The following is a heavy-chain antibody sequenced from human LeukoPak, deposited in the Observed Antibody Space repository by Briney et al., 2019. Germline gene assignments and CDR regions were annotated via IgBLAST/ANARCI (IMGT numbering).Heavy chain of an antibody. V-gene: IGHV1-18*01. J-gene: IGHJ6*02. Sequence: ASVKVSCKTSGYTFTRYDISWVRQAPGQGLEWMGWLSSYNGNSNYAQKFQGRVTLTTDTSTSTAYMELSSLRSEDTAVYYCTTVDIVVVPAAIPRHRYYYGMDVWGQGTTVTVSS. CDR3: TTVDIVVVPAAIPRHRYYYGMDV. D-gene: IGHD2-2*03. CDR2: LSSYNGNS. CDR1: GYTFTRYD.